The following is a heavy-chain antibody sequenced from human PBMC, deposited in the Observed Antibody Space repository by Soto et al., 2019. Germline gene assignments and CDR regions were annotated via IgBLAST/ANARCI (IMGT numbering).Heavy chain of an antibody. D-gene: IGHD6-19*01. CDR3: AKEKGYSSGWERIDH. CDR1: GFNFSSYA. V-gene: IGHV3-23*01. J-gene: IGHJ4*02. Sequence: EVQLLESGGGLVQPGGSLRLSCAASGFNFSSYAMSWVRQAPGKGLEWVSAISGSGVSTYYADSVKGRFTISRDNSRNTLYLQMNSLRAEDTAEYYCAKEKGYSSGWERIDHWGQGTLVTVSS. CDR2: ISGSGVST.